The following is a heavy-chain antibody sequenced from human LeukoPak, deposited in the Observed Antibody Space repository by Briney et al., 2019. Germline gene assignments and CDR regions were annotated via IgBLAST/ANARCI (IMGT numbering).Heavy chain of an antibody. V-gene: IGHV6-1*01. Sequence: SQTLSLTCGVSGDSVSNNSAAWHWIRQSPSRGLEWLGRTHYSSKWYNDYSISVKSRMTITSDASKNRFSLHLTSVTPDDSAVYYCARGGRDHFDSQNFFNHWGQGSLVTVSS. CDR3: ARGGRDHFDSQNFFNH. CDR2: THYSSKWYN. CDR1: GDSVSNNSAA. D-gene: IGHD3-22*01. J-gene: IGHJ4*02.